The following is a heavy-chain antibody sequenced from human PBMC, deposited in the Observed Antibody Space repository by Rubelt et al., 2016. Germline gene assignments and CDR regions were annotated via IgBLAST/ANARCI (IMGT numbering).Heavy chain of an antibody. CDR1: GFTFSNYW. Sequence: EVYLVESGGVLVQPGGSLRLSCAASGFTFSNYWMHWVRQAPGKGLVWVSRLNGDGSSTSYADAVEGRFTISRDNAKNSMFLQMNSLRAEDTAVYYCARDSPNPYWYFDLWGRGTLVTVSS. V-gene: IGHV3-74*01. J-gene: IGHJ2*01. CDR3: ARDSPNPYWYFDL. CDR2: LNGDGSST.